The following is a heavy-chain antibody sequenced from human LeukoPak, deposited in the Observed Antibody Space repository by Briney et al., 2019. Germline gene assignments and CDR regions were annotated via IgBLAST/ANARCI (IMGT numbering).Heavy chain of an antibody. Sequence: SETLSLTCAVYGGSFSGYYWSWIRQPPGKGLEWIGEINHSGSTNYNPSLKSRVTISVDTSKNQFSLKLSSVTAEDTAVYYCARARGWRGHFDYWGQGTLVTVSS. V-gene: IGHV4-34*01. CDR3: ARARGWRGHFDY. CDR1: GGSFSGYY. CDR2: INHSGST. D-gene: IGHD1-26*01. J-gene: IGHJ4*02.